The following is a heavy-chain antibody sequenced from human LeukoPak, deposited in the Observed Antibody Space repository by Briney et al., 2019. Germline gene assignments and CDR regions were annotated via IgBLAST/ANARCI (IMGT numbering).Heavy chain of an antibody. V-gene: IGHV4-59*01. CDR3: ARGGYYGSGNDFRFDP. Sequence: KSSKTLSLTCTVSGGSISSYYWSWIRQPPGKGLEWIGYIYYSGSTNYNPSLKSRVTISVDTSKNQFSLKLNSVTAADTAVYYCARGGYYGSGNDFRFDPWGQGTLVTVSS. CDR2: IYYSGST. D-gene: IGHD3-10*01. CDR1: GGSISSYY. J-gene: IGHJ5*02.